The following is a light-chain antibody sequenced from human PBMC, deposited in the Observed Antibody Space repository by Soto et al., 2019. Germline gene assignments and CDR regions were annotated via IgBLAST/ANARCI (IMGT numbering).Light chain of an antibody. V-gene: IGKV1-9*01. CDR2: DAS. CDR1: QGISSY. Sequence: SQLTQSPSCLSASVGERVAISCRASQGISSYLGWYQQKPGKAPNLLIYDASTLHSGVPSRFSGGGSGTDFTLTISSLQPEDFAVYYCQQYGSLLTSGGGTKVDIK. CDR3: QQYGSLLT. J-gene: IGKJ4*01.